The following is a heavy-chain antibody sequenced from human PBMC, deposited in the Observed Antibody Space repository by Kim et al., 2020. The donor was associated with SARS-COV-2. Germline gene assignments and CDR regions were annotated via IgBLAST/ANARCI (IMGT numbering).Heavy chain of an antibody. V-gene: IGHV3-74*01. CDR3: ARDPI. J-gene: IGHJ3*01. Sequence: DSDGSTQYYADSVKSRFTIARENAKNTLYLQMTSLRVEDTAVYYCARDPIWGQGTMVTVSS. CDR2: DSDGSTQ.